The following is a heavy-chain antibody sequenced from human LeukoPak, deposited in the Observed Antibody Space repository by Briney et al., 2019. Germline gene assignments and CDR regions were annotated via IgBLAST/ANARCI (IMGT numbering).Heavy chain of an antibody. Sequence: SVKVSCKVSGYTLTELSMHWVRQAPGQGLEWMGGIIPIFGTANYAQKFQGRVTITADESTSTAYMELSSLRSEDTAVSYCARHQGRYYYDSSGYFSYYFDYWGQGTLVTVSS. CDR3: ARHQGRYYYDSSGYFSYYFDY. CDR1: GYTLTELS. CDR2: IIPIFGTA. V-gene: IGHV1-69*13. D-gene: IGHD3-22*01. J-gene: IGHJ4*02.